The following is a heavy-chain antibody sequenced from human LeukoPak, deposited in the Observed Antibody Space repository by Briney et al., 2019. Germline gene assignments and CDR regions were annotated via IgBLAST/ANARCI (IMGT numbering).Heavy chain of an antibody. V-gene: IGHV4-30-2*01. CDR3: ARGCYSSGCYTWHDAFDI. D-gene: IGHD6-19*01. J-gene: IGHJ3*02. CDR1: GGSISSGGYS. CDR2: IYHSGST. Sequence: PSQTLSLTCAVSGGSISSGGYSWSWIRQPPGKGLEWIGYIYHSGSTYYNPSLKSRVTISVDRSKNQFSLKLSSVTAADTAVYYCARGCYSSGCYTWHDAFDIWGQGTMVTVSS.